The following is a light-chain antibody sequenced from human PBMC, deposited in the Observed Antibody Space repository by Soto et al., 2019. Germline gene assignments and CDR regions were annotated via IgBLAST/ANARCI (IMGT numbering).Light chain of an antibody. V-gene: IGLV2-14*01. CDR2: EVT. Sequence: QSVLTQPASVSGSPGQSITISCTGGSSDVGVYNHVSWYRQPPGKSPKLIIYEVTKRPSGVSNRFSGSKSGNTASLTISGLQAEDEADYYCSSYTSSNTVVFGTGTKVTVL. CDR1: SSDVGVYNH. CDR3: SSYTSSNTVV. J-gene: IGLJ1*01.